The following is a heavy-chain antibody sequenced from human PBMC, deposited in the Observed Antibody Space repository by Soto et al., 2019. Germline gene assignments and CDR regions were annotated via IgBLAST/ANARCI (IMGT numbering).Heavy chain of an antibody. V-gene: IGHV6-1*01. CDR3: ARGSWGDVSGHYYMDV. Sequence: SQTLSLPLASPGDSVSSNRAGRNSISQTPSRGLEWLGRTYYRSKWYFNYAVSVEHRITINPDTSKNQFSLQLSSVTPDDTAVYYCARGSWGDVSGHYYMDVWGKGTTVTVSS. CDR2: TYYRSKWYF. J-gene: IGHJ6*03. CDR1: GDSVSSNRAG. D-gene: IGHD3-16*01.